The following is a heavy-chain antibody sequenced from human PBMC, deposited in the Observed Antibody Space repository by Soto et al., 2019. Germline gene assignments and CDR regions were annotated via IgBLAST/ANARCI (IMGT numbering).Heavy chain of an antibody. CDR1: GGSISSGGYY. CDR2: IYYSGST. D-gene: IGHD2-15*01. CDR3: ARVSCSGGSCYRWYFDL. V-gene: IGHV4-31*03. Sequence: QVQLRESGPGLVKPSQTLSLTCTVSGGSISSGGYYWSWIRQHPGKGLEWIGYIYYSGSTYYNPSLKSRVTISVDTSKNQFSLKLSSVTAADTAVYYCARVSCSGGSCYRWYFDLWGRGTLVTVSS. J-gene: IGHJ2*01.